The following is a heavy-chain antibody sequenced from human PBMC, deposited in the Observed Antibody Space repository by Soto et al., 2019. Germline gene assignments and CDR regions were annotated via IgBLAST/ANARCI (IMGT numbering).Heavy chain of an antibody. V-gene: IGHV1-69*10. J-gene: IGHJ5*02. CDR2: IIPKLGSA. CDR3: ARNLVVPAAFWFDP. CDR1: GGVNLRAYR. D-gene: IGHD2-2*01. Sequence: SVKVSCKASGGVNLRAYRTTWVRRAPGQGLEWMGGIIPKLGSANYAQKLQGRVTMTADTSTNTAYMELRSLRSDDTAVYYCARNLVVPAAFWFDPWGQGTLVTVSS.